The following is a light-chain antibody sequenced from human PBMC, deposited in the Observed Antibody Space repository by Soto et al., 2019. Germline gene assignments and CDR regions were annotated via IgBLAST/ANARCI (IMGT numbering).Light chain of an antibody. CDR1: SSDVGGYNY. CDR2: DVG. V-gene: IGLV2-14*03. CDR3: SSYASSSTHVA. Sequence: SALTQPASVSGSPGQSITISCTGTSSDVGGYNYVSWYQQHPGKAPRLMIYDVGNRPSGVSNRFSGSKSGNTASLTISGLQAEDEADYYCSSYASSSTHVAFGGGTKLTVL. J-gene: IGLJ2*01.